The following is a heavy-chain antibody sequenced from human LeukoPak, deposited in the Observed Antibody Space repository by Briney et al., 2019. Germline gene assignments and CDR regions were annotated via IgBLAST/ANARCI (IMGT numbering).Heavy chain of an antibody. Sequence: GSLRLSCAASGFTFSGHWMSWVRQAPGKGLEWLANIKSDGSEQYYVDSVKGRFTVSRDNAKNSLYLQINSLRAEDTAVYYCARIGYNNGYVPFDYWGQGTLVTVSS. CDR2: IKSDGSEQ. CDR3: ARIGYNNGYVPFDY. J-gene: IGHJ4*02. CDR1: GFTFSGHW. D-gene: IGHD5-18*01. V-gene: IGHV3-7*01.